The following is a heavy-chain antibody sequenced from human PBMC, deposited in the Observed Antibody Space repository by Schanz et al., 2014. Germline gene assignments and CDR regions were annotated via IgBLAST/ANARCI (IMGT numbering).Heavy chain of an antibody. V-gene: IGHV1-18*01. D-gene: IGHD6-6*01. CDR3: ARDQSPYTNSSDVRYCDF. CDR1: GYDFHIYA. Sequence: QILLVQPGPEVKKPGASVTVSCKASGYDFHIYAYSWVRQAPGQGPEWIGWISGSNGNANYTQKFQGRVTMTTATSTSTAYMDLRSLKSDDTAVYYSARDQSPYTNSSDVRYCDFWGQGSLVTVSS. CDR2: ISGSNGNA. J-gene: IGHJ4*02.